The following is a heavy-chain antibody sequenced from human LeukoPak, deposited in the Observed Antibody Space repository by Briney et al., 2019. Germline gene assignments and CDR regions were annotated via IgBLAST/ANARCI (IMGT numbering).Heavy chain of an antibody. CDR3: ASSSSSWYWDRFDY. Sequence: SETLSLTCTVSAGSISSYYWSWIRQPPGEGLEWIGYIYNSGSTNYNPSLKSRVTISVDTSKNQFSLKLSSVTAADTAVYYCASSSSSWYWDRFDYWGQGTLVTVSS. V-gene: IGHV4-59*01. J-gene: IGHJ4*02. D-gene: IGHD6-13*01. CDR1: AGSISSYY. CDR2: IYNSGST.